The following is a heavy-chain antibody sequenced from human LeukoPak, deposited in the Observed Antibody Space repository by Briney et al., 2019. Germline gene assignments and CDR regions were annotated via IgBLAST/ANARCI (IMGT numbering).Heavy chain of an antibody. CDR1: GGSISSYD. V-gene: IGHV4-4*07. Sequence: WETLSLTCTVSGGSISSYDWSWIRQPAGKGLEWIGRIYTSGSTNYNAPLKSRVTMSVGTSKNQFSLKLSSVTAADTAVYYCARVGFRDAFDIWGQGTMVTVSS. CDR3: ARVGFRDAFDI. J-gene: IGHJ3*02. CDR2: IYTSGST. D-gene: IGHD3-10*01.